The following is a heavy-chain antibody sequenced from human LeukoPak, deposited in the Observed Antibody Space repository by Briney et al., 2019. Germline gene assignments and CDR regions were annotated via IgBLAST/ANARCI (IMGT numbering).Heavy chain of an antibody. CDR3: AREGGLRASDI. J-gene: IGHJ3*02. Sequence: GGSLRLSCAASGFTFSSYSMNWVRKAPGKGLEWVSYISSSSSTIYYADSVKGRFTISRDNAKNSLYLQMNSLRAEDTAVYYCAREGGLRASDIWGQGTMVTVSS. D-gene: IGHD4-17*01. CDR2: ISSSSSTI. V-gene: IGHV3-48*04. CDR1: GFTFSSYS.